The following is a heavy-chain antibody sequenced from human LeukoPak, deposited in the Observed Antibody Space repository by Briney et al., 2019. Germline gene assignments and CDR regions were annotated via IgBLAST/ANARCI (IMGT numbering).Heavy chain of an antibody. Sequence: GGSLRLSCAASGFTFSRYGMHWVRQAPGKGLEWMTVISYDGSDKKYTDSVKGRFTISRDNSKNTLYLQMNSLRAEDTAVYYCAKDQYISAAGYYFDYWGQGTLVTVSS. CDR3: AKDQYISAAGYYFDY. V-gene: IGHV3-30*18. D-gene: IGHD6-13*01. CDR2: ISYDGSDK. J-gene: IGHJ4*02. CDR1: GFTFSRYG.